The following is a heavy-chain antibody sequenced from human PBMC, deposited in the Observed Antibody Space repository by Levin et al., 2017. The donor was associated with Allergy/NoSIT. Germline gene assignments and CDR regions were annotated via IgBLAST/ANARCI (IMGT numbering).Heavy chain of an antibody. J-gene: IGHJ5*02. D-gene: IGHD3-10*01. Sequence: SQTLSLTCTVSGGSISSYYWSWIRQPPGKGLEWIGYIYYSGSTNYNPSLKSRVTISVDTSKNQFSLKLSSVTAADTAVYYCARHPWRITLGWFDPWGQGTLVTVSS. CDR1: GGSISSYY. V-gene: IGHV4-59*08. CDR3: ARHPWRITLGWFDP. CDR2: IYYSGST.